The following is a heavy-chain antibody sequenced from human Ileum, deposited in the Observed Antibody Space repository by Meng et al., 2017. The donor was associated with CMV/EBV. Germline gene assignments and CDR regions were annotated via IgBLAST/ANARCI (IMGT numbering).Heavy chain of an antibody. D-gene: IGHD1-26*01. CDR2: ISYDGSNK. Sequence: GGSLRLSCAASGFTFDDYAMHWARQAPGKGLEWVAVISYDGSNKYYADSVKGRFTISRDNSKNTLYLQMNSLRAEDTAVYYCARDLWEYGMDVWGQGTTVTVSS. CDR3: ARDLWEYGMDV. J-gene: IGHJ6*02. V-gene: IGHV3-30-3*01. CDR1: GFTFDDYA.